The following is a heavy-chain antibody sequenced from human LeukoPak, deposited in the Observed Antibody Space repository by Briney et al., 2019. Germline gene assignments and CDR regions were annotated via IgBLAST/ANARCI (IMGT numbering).Heavy chain of an antibody. CDR2: IYNSGGT. CDR3: ARDRPAEKMSVWFGGPPAGLDPFDI. Sequence: PSETLSPTCAVSGASIRSYDWSWIRQPPGKGLEWIGGIYNSGGTNDNPSLKSRVSISLDTSKNQFSLTLTSVTAADTAVYFCARDRPAEKMSVWFGGPPAGLDPFDIWGQGKMVIVSS. V-gene: IGHV4-59*01. CDR1: GASIRSYD. J-gene: IGHJ3*02. D-gene: IGHD3-10*01.